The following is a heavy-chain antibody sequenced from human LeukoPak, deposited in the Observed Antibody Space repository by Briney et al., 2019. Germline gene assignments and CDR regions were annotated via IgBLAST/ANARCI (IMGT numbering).Heavy chain of an antibody. V-gene: IGHV3-13*01. CDR3: ARALSPSQQYGDYYFDY. Sequence: GGSLRLSCAASGFTFSSYDMHWVRQATGKGLEWVSAIGTAGNTYYPGSVKGRFTISRENAKNSLYLQMNSLRAGDTAVYYCARALSPSQQYGDYYFDYWGQGTLVTVSS. CDR1: GFTFSSYD. D-gene: IGHD4-17*01. J-gene: IGHJ4*02. CDR2: IGTAGNT.